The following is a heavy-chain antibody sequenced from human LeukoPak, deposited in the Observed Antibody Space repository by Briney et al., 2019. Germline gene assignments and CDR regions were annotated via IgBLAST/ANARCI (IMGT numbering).Heavy chain of an antibody. D-gene: IGHD6-19*01. CDR2: ISAYNGNT. J-gene: IGHJ4*02. CDR1: GGTFSSYG. CDR3: ARDSSGWGDFDY. V-gene: IGHV1-18*01. Sequence: ASVKVSCKASGGTFSSYGISWVRQAPGQGLEWMGWISAYNGNTNYAQKLQGRVTMTTDTSTSTAYMELRSLRSDDTAVYYCARDSSGWGDFDYWGQGTLVTVSS.